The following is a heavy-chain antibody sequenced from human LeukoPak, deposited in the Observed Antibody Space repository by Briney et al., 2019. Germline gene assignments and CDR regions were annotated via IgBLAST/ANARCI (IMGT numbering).Heavy chain of an antibody. CDR1: GFIFSRYT. V-gene: IGHV3-21*01. CDR3: TRDEDEELVRDY. J-gene: IGHJ4*02. CDR2: ISSTSTYI. Sequence: GGSLRLSCAASGFIFSRYTMNWVRQAPGKGLEWVSSISSTSTYIYYADSVRGRFTISRDNAKKSLYLQMNSLRADDTAVYYCTRDEDEELVRDYWGQGTLVTVSS. D-gene: IGHD6-13*01.